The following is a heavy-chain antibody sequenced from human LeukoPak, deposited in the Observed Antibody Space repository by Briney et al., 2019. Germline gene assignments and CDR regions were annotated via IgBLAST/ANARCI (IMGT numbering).Heavy chain of an antibody. Sequence: SETLSLTCTVSGGSISSYYWSWIRQPPGKGLEWIGYIYYSGSANYNPSLKSRVTISVDTSKNQFSLKLSSVTAADTAVYYCARSRGAYYYDSSGHFDYWGQGTLVTVSS. CDR1: GGSISSYY. D-gene: IGHD3-22*01. CDR3: ARSRGAYYYDSSGHFDY. J-gene: IGHJ4*02. CDR2: IYYSGSA. V-gene: IGHV4-59*01.